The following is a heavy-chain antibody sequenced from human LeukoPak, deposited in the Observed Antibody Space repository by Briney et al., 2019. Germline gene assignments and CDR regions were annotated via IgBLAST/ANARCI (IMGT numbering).Heavy chain of an antibody. D-gene: IGHD6-13*01. J-gene: IGHJ3*01. Sequence: PSETLSLTCTVSGGSISTYYWSWIRWPPGKGLDWIGYIYYSGGTNYNPSLKSRVTISVDTSKNQFSLKLSSVTAADTAVYYCARRSKAAAGGAFDVWGQGTMVTVSS. CDR3: ARRSKAAAGGAFDV. V-gene: IGHV4-59*01. CDR1: GGSISTYY. CDR2: IYYSGGT.